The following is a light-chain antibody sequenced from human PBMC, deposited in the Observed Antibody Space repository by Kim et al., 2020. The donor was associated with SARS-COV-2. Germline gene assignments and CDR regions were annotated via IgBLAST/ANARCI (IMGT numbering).Light chain of an antibody. CDR2: GAS. V-gene: IGKV3-20*01. CDR1: QSVSSSY. CDR3: QQYGSSPT. J-gene: IGKJ1*01. Sequence: VSPGERATLSCRASQSVSSSYLAWDQQKPGQAPRLRIYGASSRATCIPDRFSGSGSGTDFTLTISRLEPEDFAVYYCQQYGSSPTFGQGTKVDIK.